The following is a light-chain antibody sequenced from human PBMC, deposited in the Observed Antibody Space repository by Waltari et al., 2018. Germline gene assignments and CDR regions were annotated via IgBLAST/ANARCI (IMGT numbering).Light chain of an antibody. J-gene: IGLJ2*01. Sequence: QSALTQPPSASGSPGQSVTISCSGSSSDMGTYKFVSCYQQHPGKSPKLIIYEVNQRPSGVPDRFSGSKSGNTASLTVSGLLPEDEADYYCSSYAGTKKLLFGGVTKLTVL. CDR1: SSDMGTYKF. V-gene: IGLV2-8*01. CDR3: SSYAGTKKLL. CDR2: EVN.